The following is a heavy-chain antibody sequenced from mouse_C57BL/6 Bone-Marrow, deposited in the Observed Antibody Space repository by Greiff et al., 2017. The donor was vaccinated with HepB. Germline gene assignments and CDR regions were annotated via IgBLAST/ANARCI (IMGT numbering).Heavy chain of an antibody. CDR2: IDPSDSYT. D-gene: IGHD4-1*01. CDR3: ARGDNWAWFAY. J-gene: IGHJ3*01. CDR1: GYTFTSYW. V-gene: IGHV1-50*01. Sequence: QLQQSGAELVKPGASVKLSCKASGYTFTSYWMQWVKQRPGQGLEWIGEIDPSDSYTNYNQKFKGKATLTVDTSSSTAYMQLSSLTSEDSAVYYCARGDNWAWFAYWGQGTLVTVSA.